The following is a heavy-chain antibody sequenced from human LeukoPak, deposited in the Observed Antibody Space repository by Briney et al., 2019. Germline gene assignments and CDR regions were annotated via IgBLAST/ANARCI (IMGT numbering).Heavy chain of an antibody. CDR1: GGSIIDYY. Sequence: SETLSLTCTVSGGSIIDYYWSWIRQSAGKGPEWIGRIHSSGSTNYDPSLKGRITVSVDTSNNQFSLRLSSVTAADTAVYYCARGLRGYCSGGSCYGDYYYYYMDVWGKGTTVTVSS. J-gene: IGHJ6*03. CDR2: IHSSGST. CDR3: ARGLRGYCSGGSCYGDYYYYYMDV. V-gene: IGHV4-4*07. D-gene: IGHD2-15*01.